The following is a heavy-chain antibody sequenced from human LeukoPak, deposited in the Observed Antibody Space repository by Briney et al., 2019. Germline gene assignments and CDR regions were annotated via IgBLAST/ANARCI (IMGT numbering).Heavy chain of an antibody. V-gene: IGHV3-53*01. J-gene: IGHJ4*02. D-gene: IGHD3-22*01. Sequence: GGSLRLSCVASGFTVRSNFMSWVRQAPGKGLEWVSVIYSGGGSTFYADSVKGRFTISRDNSKNTLYLQMYSLRAEDTAVYYCARCPPRYDTRFFDHWGQGTLVSVSS. CDR3: ARCPPRYDTRFFDH. CDR1: GFTVRSNF. CDR2: IYSGGGST.